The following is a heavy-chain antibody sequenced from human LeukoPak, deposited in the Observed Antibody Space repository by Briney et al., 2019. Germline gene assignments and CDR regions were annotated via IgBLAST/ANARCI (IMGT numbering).Heavy chain of an antibody. Sequence: GGSLRLYCAASGLTFSSYWMSWVRQAPGKGLESVANIKQDGSEKYYVDSVKGRFTISRDNAKNSLYLQMNSLRAEDTAVYYCARDPGGSGSPLDYWGQGTLVTVSS. CDR1: GLTFSSYW. CDR3: ARDPGGSGSPLDY. J-gene: IGHJ4*02. V-gene: IGHV3-7*03. D-gene: IGHD3-10*01. CDR2: IKQDGSEK.